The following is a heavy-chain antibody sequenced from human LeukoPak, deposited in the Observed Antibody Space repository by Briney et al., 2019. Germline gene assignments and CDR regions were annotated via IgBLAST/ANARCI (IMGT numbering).Heavy chain of an antibody. D-gene: IGHD3-3*01. CDR2: IYYSGST. CDR3: ARSRWYDFWSGYGYFDY. J-gene: IGHJ4*02. CDR1: GGSISSYY. Sequence: SGTLSLTCTVSGGSISSYYWSWIRQPPGKGLEWIGYIYYSGSTNYNPSLKSRVTISVDTSKNQFSLKLSSVTAADTAVYYCARSRWYDFWSGYGYFDYWGQGTLVTVPS. V-gene: IGHV4-59*01.